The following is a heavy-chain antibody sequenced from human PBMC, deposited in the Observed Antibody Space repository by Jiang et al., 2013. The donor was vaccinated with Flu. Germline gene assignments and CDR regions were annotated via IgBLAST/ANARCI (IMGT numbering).Heavy chain of an antibody. CDR2: INTYNGNI. J-gene: IGHJ3*02. V-gene: IGHV1-18*01. D-gene: IGHD3-10*01. Sequence: SGAEVKKSGASVKVSCRASGYTYSNYGISWVRQAPGQGLEWMGWINTYNGNINYAQMLQGRVTMTTDTSTSTAYMEVRSLRSDDTAVYYCVRRSLIRRVFRSDDALDIWGQGTMVTVSS. CDR1: GYTYSNYG. CDR3: VRRSLIRRVFRSDDALDI.